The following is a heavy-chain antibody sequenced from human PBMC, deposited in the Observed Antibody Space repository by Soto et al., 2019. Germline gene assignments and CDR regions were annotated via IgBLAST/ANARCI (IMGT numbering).Heavy chain of an antibody. CDR3: ARYDSLPHANKYYYYGMDG. V-gene: IGHV1-69*01. D-gene: IGHD3-9*01. Sequence: QVQLVQSGAEVKKPGSSVKVSCKASGGTFSSYAISWVRQAPGQGLEWMGGIIPIFGTANYAQQFQGRVTITADESTSTAYMELSSLRSEDTAVYYCARYDSLPHANKYYYYGMDGWGQGTTVTVSS. J-gene: IGHJ6*02. CDR1: GGTFSSYA. CDR2: IIPIFGTA.